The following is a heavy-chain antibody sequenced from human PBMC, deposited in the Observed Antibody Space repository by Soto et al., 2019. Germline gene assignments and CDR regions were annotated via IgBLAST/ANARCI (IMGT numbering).Heavy chain of an antibody. CDR3: AKRIVGPTGHAFDV. Sequence: QVQLVESGGGLVKPGGSLRLSCAASGFTFSAFHMIWVRQAPGKGMEWISYIYRGGSTVSYADSVQGRFTISRGNAKNSLYLQLDSLRVEDTAVYSCAKRIVGPTGHAFDVWGQWNTVSISS. CDR1: GFTFSAFH. V-gene: IGHV3-11*01. CDR2: IYRGGSTV. J-gene: IGHJ6*02. D-gene: IGHD1-26*01.